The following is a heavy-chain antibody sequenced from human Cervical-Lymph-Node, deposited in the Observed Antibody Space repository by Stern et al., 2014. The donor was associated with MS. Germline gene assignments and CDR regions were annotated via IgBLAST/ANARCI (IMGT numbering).Heavy chain of an antibody. J-gene: IGHJ4*02. Sequence: QLVQSGAEVRKPGASVKVSCKASGYTLTRYYMHWVRQAPGQGLEWMGIIIPSGGSSSYAPKFQDRVTMTRDTSTGTFYMELSSLRSEDTAVYYCAGGHTFDFWGQGTLVTVSS. V-gene: IGHV1-46*01. CDR1: GYTLTRYY. CDR3: AGGHTFDF. CDR2: IIPSGGSS.